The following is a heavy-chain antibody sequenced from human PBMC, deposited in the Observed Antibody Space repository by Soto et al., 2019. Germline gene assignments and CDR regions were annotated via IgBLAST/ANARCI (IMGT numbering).Heavy chain of an antibody. D-gene: IGHD3-22*01. V-gene: IGHV1-69*13. CDR1: GGTFSSYA. Sequence: SVKVSCKASGGTFSSYAISWVRQAPGQGLEWMGGIIPIFGTANYAQKFQGRVTITADESTSTAYMELSSLRSEDTAVYYCVRQVDYDKRSAWYFDLWGRGTLVTVSS. J-gene: IGHJ2*01. CDR3: VRQVDYDKRSAWYFDL. CDR2: IIPIFGTA.